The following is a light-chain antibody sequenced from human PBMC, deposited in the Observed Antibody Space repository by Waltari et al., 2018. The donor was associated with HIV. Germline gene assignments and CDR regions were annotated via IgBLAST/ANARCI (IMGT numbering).Light chain of an antibody. CDR1: SSDLGGYIH. J-gene: IGLJ3*02. Sequence: QSALTPPASVSGSPGQSITIPCTGTSSDLGGYIHVSWYQQHPGKAPKLMIYDVTNRPSGVSNRFSGSKSGNTASLTISGLQVEDEADYYCSSYTSSSTWVFGGGTKLTVL. CDR2: DVT. V-gene: IGLV2-14*03. CDR3: SSYTSSSTWV.